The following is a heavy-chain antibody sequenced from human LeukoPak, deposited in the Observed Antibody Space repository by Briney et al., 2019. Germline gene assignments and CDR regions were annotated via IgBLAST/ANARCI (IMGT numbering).Heavy chain of an antibody. V-gene: IGHV4-38-2*01. Sequence: SETLSLTCAVSGYSISSGYYWGWIRQPPGKGLEWIGSIYHSGSTYYNPSLKSRVTISVDTSKNQFSLKLSSVTAADTAVYYCATLTIFGVEFSHIGDYWGQGTLVTVSS. CDR1: GYSISSGYY. CDR2: IYHSGST. CDR3: ATLTIFGVEFSHIGDY. J-gene: IGHJ4*02. D-gene: IGHD3-3*01.